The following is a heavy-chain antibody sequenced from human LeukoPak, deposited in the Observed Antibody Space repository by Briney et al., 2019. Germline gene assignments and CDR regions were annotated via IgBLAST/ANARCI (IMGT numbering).Heavy chain of an antibody. D-gene: IGHD6-6*01. J-gene: IGHJ4*02. CDR1: GFTFSSYA. CDR3: AKHSGSNHFDY. CDR2: ISGSVGST. Sequence: GGSLRLSCAASGFTFSSYAMSSVRQAPGRGLECVSAISGSVGSTYYADSVKGRFTISRDNSKNTLYLQMNSLRAEETAIYYCAKHSGSNHFDYWGQGTLVTVSS. V-gene: IGHV3-23*01.